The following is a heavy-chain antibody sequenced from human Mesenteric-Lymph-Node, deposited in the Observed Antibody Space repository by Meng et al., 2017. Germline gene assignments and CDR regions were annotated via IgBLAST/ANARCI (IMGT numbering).Heavy chain of an antibody. CDR3: ARDNDWVVWDY. V-gene: IGHV3-74*01. CDR1: GFTFSSYW. D-gene: IGHD1-1*01. J-gene: IGHJ4*01. Sequence: GESLKISCAASGFTFSSYWMSWVRQAPGKGPVWVSQIKPDGNTITYADSVRGRFTISRDNAKSTLYLEMNSLRAEDAAVYYCARDNDWVVWDYWGRGTLVTVSS. CDR2: IKPDGNTI.